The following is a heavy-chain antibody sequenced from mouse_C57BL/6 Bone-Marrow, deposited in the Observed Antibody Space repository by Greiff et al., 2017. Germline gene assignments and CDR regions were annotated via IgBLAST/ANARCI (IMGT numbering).Heavy chain of an antibody. CDR3: ARGGPYYAMDD. D-gene: IGHD3-3*01. V-gene: IGHV3-1*01. CDR1: GYSITSGYD. Sequence: EVKLQESGPGMVKPSQSLSLTCTVTGYSITSGYDWHWIRHFPGNKLEWMGYISYSGSTNYNPSLKSRISITHDTSKNHFFLKLNSVTTEDTATYYCARGGPYYAMDDWGQGTSVTVSS. CDR2: ISYSGST. J-gene: IGHJ4*01.